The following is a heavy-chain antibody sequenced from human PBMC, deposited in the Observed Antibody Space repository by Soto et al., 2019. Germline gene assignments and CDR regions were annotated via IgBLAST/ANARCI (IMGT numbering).Heavy chain of an antibody. CDR2: IIPILGIA. CDR3: ASCSGGSCPPQNAFDI. Sequence: QVQLVQSGAEVKKPGSSVKVSCKASGGTFSSYTISWVRQAPGQGLEWMGRIIPILGIANYAQKFQGRVTITADKSTSTAYMELSSLRSEDTAVYYCASCSGGSCPPQNAFDIWGQGTMVTVSS. V-gene: IGHV1-69*02. J-gene: IGHJ3*02. CDR1: GGTFSSYT. D-gene: IGHD2-15*01.